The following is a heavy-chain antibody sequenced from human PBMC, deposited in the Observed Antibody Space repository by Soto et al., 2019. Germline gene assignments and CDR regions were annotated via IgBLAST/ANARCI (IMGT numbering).Heavy chain of an antibody. D-gene: IGHD6-13*01. CDR2: IWYDGSNK. J-gene: IGHJ5*02. Sequence: ASGFTFSSYGMHWVRQAPGKGLEWVAVIWYDGSNKYYADSVKGRFTISRDNSKNTLYLQMNSLRAEDTAVYYCARDRAAGPRRLPFDPWGQGTLVTVS. CDR1: GFTFSSYG. CDR3: ARDRAAGPRRLPFDP. V-gene: IGHV3-33*01.